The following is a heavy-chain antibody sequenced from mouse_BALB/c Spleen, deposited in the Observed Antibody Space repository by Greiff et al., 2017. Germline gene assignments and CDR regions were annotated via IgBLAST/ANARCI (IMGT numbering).Heavy chain of an antibody. J-gene: IGHJ4*01. CDR1: GDSITSGY. CDR3: AREGYDYDYAMDY. V-gene: IGHV3-8*02. Sequence: EVKLVESGPSLVKPSQTLSLTCSVTGDSITSGYWNWIRKFPGNKLEYMGYISYSGSTYYNPSLKSRISITRDTSKNQYYLQLNSVTTEDTATYYCAREGYDYDYAMDYWGQGTSVTVSS. CDR2: ISYSGST. D-gene: IGHD2-4*01.